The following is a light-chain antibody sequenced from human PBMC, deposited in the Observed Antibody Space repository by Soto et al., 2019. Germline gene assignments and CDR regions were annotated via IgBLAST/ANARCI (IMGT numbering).Light chain of an antibody. V-gene: IGLV2-18*01. Sequence: QSVLTQPPSVSGSPGQSVTISCTGTSSDVGSYNRVSWYQQPPGTAPKLMLYDVSNRPSGVPDRFSGSKSGNTASLTISGLQAEDEADYYCSLFTSSTTLFGGGTKLTVL. J-gene: IGLJ3*02. CDR2: DVS. CDR3: SLFTSSTTL. CDR1: SSDVGSYNR.